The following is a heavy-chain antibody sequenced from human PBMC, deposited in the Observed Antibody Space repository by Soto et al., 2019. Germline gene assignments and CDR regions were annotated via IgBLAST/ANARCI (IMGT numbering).Heavy chain of an antibody. D-gene: IGHD1-1*01. J-gene: IGHJ4*02. CDR2: ISYSGST. Sequence: QVQLQESGPGLVKPSETLSLTCTVSGGSISSYYWSWIRQPPGKGLEWIGYISYSGSTNYNPSLKSRVTISVDTSKNQCSLKLSSVTAADTAVYYCARRGRRENNWNDFDYWGQGTLVTVSS. CDR1: GGSISSYY. V-gene: IGHV4-59*08. CDR3: ARRGRRENNWNDFDY.